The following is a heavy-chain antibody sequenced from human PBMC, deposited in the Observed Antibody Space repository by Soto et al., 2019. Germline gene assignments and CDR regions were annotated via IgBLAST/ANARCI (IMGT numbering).Heavy chain of an antibody. CDR2: ISSSSSTI. CDR3: ARVSEELELRGSIGY. J-gene: IGHJ4*02. CDR1: GFTFSSYS. V-gene: IGHV3-48*02. Sequence: GRSLRLSCAASGFTFSSYSMNWVRQAPGKGLEWVSYISSSSSTICYADSVKGRFTISRDNAKNSLYLQMNSLRDEDTAVYYCARVSEELELRGSIGYWGQGTLVTVSS. D-gene: IGHD1-7*01.